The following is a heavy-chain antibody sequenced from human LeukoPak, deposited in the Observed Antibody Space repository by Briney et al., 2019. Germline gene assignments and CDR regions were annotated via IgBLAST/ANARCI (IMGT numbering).Heavy chain of an antibody. CDR1: GGSFSGYY. CDR2: IYHSGST. Sequence: TLSLTCAVYGGSFSGYYWSWIRQPPGKGLEWIGSIYHSGSTYYNPSLKSRVTISVDTSKNQFSLKLSSVTAADTAVYYCARDRFLYSHWGQGTLVTVSS. J-gene: IGHJ4*02. D-gene: IGHD5-18*01. V-gene: IGHV4-34*11. CDR3: ARDRFLYSH.